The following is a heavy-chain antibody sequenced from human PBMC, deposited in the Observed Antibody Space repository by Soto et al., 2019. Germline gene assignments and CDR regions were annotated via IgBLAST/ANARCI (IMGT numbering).Heavy chain of an antibody. J-gene: IGHJ4*02. Sequence: GGSLRLSCAVSGFTFSSYGMHWVRQAPGKGLEWVAHISYDGSNEHYVDSVKGRFTISRDSSKNTVSLEMTSLRAGDTAVYYCAKGGRQWPVTSDFNYWGQGALVTVSS. V-gene: IGHV3-30*18. D-gene: IGHD6-19*01. CDR2: ISYDGSNE. CDR3: AKGGRQWPVTSDFNY. CDR1: GFTFSSYG.